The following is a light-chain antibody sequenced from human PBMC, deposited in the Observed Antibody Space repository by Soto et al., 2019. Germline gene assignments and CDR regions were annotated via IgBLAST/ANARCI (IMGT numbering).Light chain of an antibody. V-gene: IGKV3-20*01. CDR3: QHYYGTSPIA. Sequence: VFTQSPGTLSLSPGERATLSCRASQSVSTRLAWYQHRSGQAPRLLISSASIRATGIPDRFSGSGSGTDFTLTISRLXPEDFALYYCQHYYGTSPIAFGQGTRLEIK. J-gene: IGKJ5*01. CDR2: SAS. CDR1: QSVSTR.